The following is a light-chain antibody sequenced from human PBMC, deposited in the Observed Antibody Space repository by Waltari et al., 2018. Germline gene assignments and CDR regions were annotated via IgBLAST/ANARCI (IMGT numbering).Light chain of an antibody. V-gene: IGLV1-47*01. J-gene: IGLJ3*02. Sequence: QSVLTQPPSASGTPGQGVTISCSGSNSNIGNNYVSWYQQLPGTAPKLLIYRDNGVPSGVPDQFSGSKSGTSASLAISGLRSDDEADYYCAAWDDSLSGWVFGGGTKLTVL. CDR3: AAWDDSLSGWV. CDR2: RDN. CDR1: NSNIGNNY.